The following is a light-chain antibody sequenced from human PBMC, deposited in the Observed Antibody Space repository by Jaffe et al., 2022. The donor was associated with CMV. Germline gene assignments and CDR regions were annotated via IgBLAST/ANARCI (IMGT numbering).Light chain of an antibody. Sequence: ETVMTQSPGTLSVSPGERVTLSCRASQSVSNKLAWYQQKLGQAPRLLIYGASTRATGIPARFSGSGSGTEFTLTISSLQSEDFAVYYCQQYNNRPSWTFGQGTKVEIK. CDR1: QSVSNK. CDR2: GAS. V-gene: IGKV3D-15*01. J-gene: IGKJ1*01. CDR3: QQYNNRPSWT.